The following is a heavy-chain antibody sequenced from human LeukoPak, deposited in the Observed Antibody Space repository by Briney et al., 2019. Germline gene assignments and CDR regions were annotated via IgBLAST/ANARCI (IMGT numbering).Heavy chain of an antibody. J-gene: IGHJ4*02. CDR2: IYYSGST. CDR3: ARDAAYYYGSGSYRNGNDY. D-gene: IGHD3-10*01. V-gene: IGHV4-39*07. Sequence: PSETLSLTCTVSGGSISSSSYYWGWIRQPPGKGLEWIGSIYYSGSTYYNPSLKSRATISVDTSKNQFSLKLSSVTAADTAVYYCARDAAYYYGSGSYRNGNDYWGQGSLVTVSS. CDR1: GGSISSSSYY.